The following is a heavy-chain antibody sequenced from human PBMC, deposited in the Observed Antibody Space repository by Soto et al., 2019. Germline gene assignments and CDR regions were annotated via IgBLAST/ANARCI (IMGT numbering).Heavy chain of an antibody. CDR1: GGSISSGGYY. CDR3: ARGISYRWVY. CDR2: IYYSGST. J-gene: IGHJ4*02. Sequence: QVQLQESGPGLVKPSQTLSLTCTVSGGSISSGGYYWSWIRQHPGKGLEWIGYIYYSGSTYYIQSLKSRVAMSVDKSNNQVSLELTSVAAADTAVYYCARGISYRWVYWGQGTLVTVSS. D-gene: IGHD3-16*02. V-gene: IGHV4-31*03.